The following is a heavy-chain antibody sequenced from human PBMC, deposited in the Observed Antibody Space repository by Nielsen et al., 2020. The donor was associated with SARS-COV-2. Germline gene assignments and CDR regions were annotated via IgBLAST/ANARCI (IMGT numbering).Heavy chain of an antibody. J-gene: IGHJ6*02. Sequence: SVKVSCKASGGTFSSYAISWVRQAPGQGLEWMGRIIPILGIANYAQKFQGRVTITADESTSTAYMELSSLRSEDTAVYYCASNGAAAEFYYYYYGMDVWGQGTTVTVSS. CDR3: ASNGAAAEFYYYYYGMDV. CDR2: IIPILGIA. V-gene: IGHV1-69*04. D-gene: IGHD6-13*01. CDR1: GGTFSSYA.